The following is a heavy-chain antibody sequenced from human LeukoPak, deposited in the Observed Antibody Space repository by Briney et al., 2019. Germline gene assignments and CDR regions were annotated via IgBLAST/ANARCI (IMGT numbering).Heavy chain of an antibody. V-gene: IGHV3-15*01. Sequence: GGSLRLSCAASGYTVSSNYMSWVRQAPGKGLEWVGRIKSKTDGGTTDYAAPVKGRFTISRDDSKNTLYLQMNSLKTEDTAVYYCTTELLWFGELFNVDYWGQGTLVTVSS. CDR1: GYTVSSNY. J-gene: IGHJ4*02. CDR3: TTELLWFGELFNVDY. D-gene: IGHD3-10*01. CDR2: IKSKTDGGTT.